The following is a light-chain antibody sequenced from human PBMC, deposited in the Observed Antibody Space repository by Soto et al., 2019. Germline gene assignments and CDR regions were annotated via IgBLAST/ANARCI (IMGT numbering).Light chain of an antibody. CDR3: QQLNSYPRT. J-gene: IGKJ3*01. CDR2: AAS. CDR1: QDISSY. Sequence: DIQLTQSPSFLSASVGDRVTITCRASQDISSYLAWYQQKPGKAPKLLIYAASTLQSGVPSRFSGRGSGTEFTLTISSLQPEDFATYYCQQLNSYPRTFGPGTKVDIK. V-gene: IGKV1-9*01.